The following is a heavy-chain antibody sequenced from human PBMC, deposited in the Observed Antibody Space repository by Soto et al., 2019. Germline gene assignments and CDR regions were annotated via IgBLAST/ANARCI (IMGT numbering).Heavy chain of an antibody. CDR1: GYTFTSYG. D-gene: IGHD3-10*01. CDR2: ISAYNGNT. J-gene: IGHJ6*02. Sequence: QVQLVQSGAEVKKPGASVKVSCKASGYTFTSYGISWVRQAPGQGLEWMGWISAYNGNTNYAQKLQGRVTMTTDTSTSTAYMELRSLRSDDTAVYYCARGQRFGETGAGAPLYGMDVWGQGTTVTVSS. CDR3: ARGQRFGETGAGAPLYGMDV. V-gene: IGHV1-18*01.